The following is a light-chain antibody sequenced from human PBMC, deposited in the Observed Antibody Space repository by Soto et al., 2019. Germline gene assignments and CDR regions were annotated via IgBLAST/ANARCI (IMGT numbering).Light chain of an antibody. CDR1: QSLQYSNGYNY. J-gene: IGKJ5*01. CDR2: LGS. Sequence: DIVLTQSPLSLPVIPGEPASISCRSSQSLQYSNGYNYLDWYFQKPGQSPQLPISLGSTRASGVPDRFSGSGSGTDFTLKISRVEADDVGVYYCFQGLQTPPITFGQGTRLEIK. V-gene: IGKV2-28*01. CDR3: FQGLQTPPIT.